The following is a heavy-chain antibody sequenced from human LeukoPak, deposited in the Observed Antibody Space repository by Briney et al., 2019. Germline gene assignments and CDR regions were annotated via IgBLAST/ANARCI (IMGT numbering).Heavy chain of an antibody. V-gene: IGHV4-34*01. Sequence: PSETLSLTCAVYGGSFSGYYWSWIRQPPGKGLEWIGEINHSGSTNCNPSLKSRVTISVDTSKNQFSLKLSSVTAADTAVYYCARGHRFPAYYDFWSGAPAYDAFDIWGQGTMVTVSS. CDR3: ARGHRFPAYYDFWSGAPAYDAFDI. J-gene: IGHJ3*02. CDR2: INHSGST. CDR1: GGSFSGYY. D-gene: IGHD3-3*01.